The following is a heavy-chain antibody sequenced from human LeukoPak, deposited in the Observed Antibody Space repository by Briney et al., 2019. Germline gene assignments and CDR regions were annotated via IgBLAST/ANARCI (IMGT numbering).Heavy chain of an antibody. CDR1: GYTFTSYG. CDR2: ISAYNGNT. CDR3: AREVYDYVWGSYRPYYFDY. J-gene: IGHJ4*02. Sequence: GASVKVSCKASGYTFTSYGISWVRQAPGQGLEWMGWISAYNGNTNYAQKLQGRVTMTTDTSTSTAYMELRSLRSDDTAVYYCAREVYDYVWGSYRPYYFDYWGQGTLVTVSS. D-gene: IGHD3-16*02. V-gene: IGHV1-18*01.